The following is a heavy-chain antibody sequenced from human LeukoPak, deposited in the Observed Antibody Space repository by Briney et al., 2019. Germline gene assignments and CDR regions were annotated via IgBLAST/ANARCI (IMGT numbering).Heavy chain of an antibody. CDR3: ARRGYSGYSPLDS. CDR2: IHPSDSET. Sequence: GESLKISCKGSGYSFISYWIAWVRQLPGKGLEWVGIIHPSDSETQYSPSFQGQVTISADNSITTAYLQWSSLKASDTAIYYCARRGYSGYSPLDSWGQGTLVFVSS. D-gene: IGHD5-12*01. CDR1: GYSFISYW. J-gene: IGHJ4*02. V-gene: IGHV5-51*01.